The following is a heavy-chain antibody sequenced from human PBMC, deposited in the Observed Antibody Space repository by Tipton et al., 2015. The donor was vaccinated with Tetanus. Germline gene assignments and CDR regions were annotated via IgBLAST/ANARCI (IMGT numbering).Heavy chain of an antibody. Sequence: TLSLTCTVSRGSISSSNYYWSWIRQPPGKGLEWIGNIYSSGSTYYNPSLKSRVTISVDTSRNQFSLRLKSVTPADTAMYYCARDHRLSASYAGWFDPWGQGTLVTVSS. CDR3: ARDHRLSASYAGWFDP. CDR2: IYSSGST. D-gene: IGHD2-8*01. V-gene: IGHV4-61*01. CDR1: RGSISSSNYY. J-gene: IGHJ5*02.